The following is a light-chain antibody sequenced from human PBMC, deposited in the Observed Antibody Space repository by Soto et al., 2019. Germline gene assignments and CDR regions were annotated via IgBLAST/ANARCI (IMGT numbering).Light chain of an antibody. J-gene: IGKJ1*01. V-gene: IGKV1-5*01. CDR2: DAS. Sequence: DIQVTQSPSTLSASVGDRVTITCRASQSISKWLAWYQQRPGEAPKVLIWDASGLERGVPSRFSGSGFGTEFTLTISRLQPDDFATYYCQQYNGHSTWTFGQETRVEIK. CDR3: QQYNGHSTWT. CDR1: QSISKW.